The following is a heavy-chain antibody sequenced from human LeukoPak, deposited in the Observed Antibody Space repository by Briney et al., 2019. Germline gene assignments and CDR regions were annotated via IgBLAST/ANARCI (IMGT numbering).Heavy chain of an antibody. CDR1: GGSISSYY. V-gene: IGHV4-59*01. CDR3: ARASGVPAANMDV. Sequence: SETLSLTCTVSGGSISSYYWSWIRQPPGKGLEGIGYIYYSGSTNYNPSLKSRVTISVDTSKNQFSLKLSSVTAADTAVYYCARASGVPAANMDVWGKGTTVTISS. D-gene: IGHD2-2*01. CDR2: IYYSGST. J-gene: IGHJ6*03.